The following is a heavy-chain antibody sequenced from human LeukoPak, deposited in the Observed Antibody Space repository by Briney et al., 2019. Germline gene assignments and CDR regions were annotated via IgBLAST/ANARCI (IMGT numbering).Heavy chain of an antibody. CDR1: GGPFSSYT. Sequence: SVKVSCKASGGPFSSYTISWVRQAPGQGLGWMGRIIPILGIANYAQKFQGRVTITADKSTSTAYMELSSLRSEDTAVYYCARDRFGAYCGGDCQDAFDIWGQGTMVTVSS. J-gene: IGHJ3*02. CDR2: IIPILGIA. D-gene: IGHD2-21*01. CDR3: ARDRFGAYCGGDCQDAFDI. V-gene: IGHV1-69*04.